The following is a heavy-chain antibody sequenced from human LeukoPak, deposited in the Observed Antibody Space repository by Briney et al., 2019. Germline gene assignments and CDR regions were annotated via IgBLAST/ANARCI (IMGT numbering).Heavy chain of an antibody. CDR3: AHGAMYQLDY. D-gene: IGHD2-2*01. CDR2: ISSSSSYI. J-gene: IGHJ4*02. Sequence: PGGSLRLSCVVSGFTFRNYWMSWVRQAPGKGLEWVSSISSSSSYIYYADSVKGRFTISRDNAKNSLYLQMNSLRAEDTAVYYCAHGAMYQLDYWGQGTLVTVSS. V-gene: IGHV3-21*04. CDR1: GFTFRNYW.